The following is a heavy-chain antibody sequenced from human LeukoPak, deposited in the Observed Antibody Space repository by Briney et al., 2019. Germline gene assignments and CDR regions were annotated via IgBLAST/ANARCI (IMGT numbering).Heavy chain of an antibody. V-gene: IGHV4-30-4*01. D-gene: IGHD4-17*01. CDR2: IYYGGST. J-gene: IGHJ3*02. Sequence: PSETLSLTCTVSGGSISSGDYYWSWIRQPPGKGLEWIGYIYYGGSTYYNPSLKSRVTISVDTSKNQFSLKLSSVTAADTAVYYCASSHDYGDYGGAFDIWGQGTMVTVSS. CDR1: GGSISSGDYY. CDR3: ASSHDYGDYGGAFDI.